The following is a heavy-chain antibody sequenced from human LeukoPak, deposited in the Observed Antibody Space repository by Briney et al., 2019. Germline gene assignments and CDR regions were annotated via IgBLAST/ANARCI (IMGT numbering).Heavy chain of an antibody. CDR1: GFTFSSYW. Sequence: GGSLRLSCAASGFTFSSYWMNWARQARGKGLEWVASINHNGNVNFYVDSVKGRFTISRDNAKNSLYLQMSNLRAEDTAVYFCARGGGLDVWGQGATVTVSS. CDR2: INHNGNVN. D-gene: IGHD3-16*01. J-gene: IGHJ6*02. CDR3: ARGGGLDV. V-gene: IGHV3-7*03.